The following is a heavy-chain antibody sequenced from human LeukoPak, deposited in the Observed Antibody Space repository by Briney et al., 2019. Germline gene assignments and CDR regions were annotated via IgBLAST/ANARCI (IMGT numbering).Heavy chain of an antibody. D-gene: IGHD1-14*01. CDR2: MYPNSGNT. J-gene: IGHJ4*02. CDR1: GYTFTTYD. V-gene: IGHV1-8*01. CDR3: ARGPPEHPQGY. Sequence: ASVKVSCKASGYTFTTYDINWVRQATGQGLEWMGWMYPNSGNTDYAQKFQGRVTMTRNTSITTAFMELNNLRSEDTAVYYCARGPPEHPQGYWGQGTLVTVSS.